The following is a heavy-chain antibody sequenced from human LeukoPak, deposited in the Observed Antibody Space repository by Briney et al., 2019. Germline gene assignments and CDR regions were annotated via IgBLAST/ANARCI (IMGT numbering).Heavy chain of an antibody. D-gene: IGHD4-17*01. CDR1: GGSFSGYY. CDR2: IFDSGTTNYNPST. CDR3: ARGGVTTIAQYDY. V-gene: IGHV4-59*01. Sequence: PSETLSLTCAVYGGSFSGYYWSWIRQPPGKGLEWIGYIFDSGTTNYNPSTNYNPSLKSRVTVSLDTSSNHFSLKLTSVTAADTAVYFCARGGVTTIAQYDYWGQGTLVTVSS. J-gene: IGHJ4*02.